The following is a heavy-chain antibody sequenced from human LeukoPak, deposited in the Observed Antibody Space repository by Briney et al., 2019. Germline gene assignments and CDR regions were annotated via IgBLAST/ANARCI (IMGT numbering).Heavy chain of an antibody. V-gene: IGHV4-39*02. Sequence: SDTLSLTCTVSGGSISSSSYYWGWIRQPPGKGLEWIGSIYYSGSTYYNPSLKSRVTISVDTSKNQFSLKLSSVTAADTAVYYCARELYYDFWSGYPDYFDYWGQGTLVTVSS. J-gene: IGHJ4*02. CDR3: ARELYYDFWSGYPDYFDY. CDR2: IYYSGST. CDR1: GGSISSSSYY. D-gene: IGHD3-3*01.